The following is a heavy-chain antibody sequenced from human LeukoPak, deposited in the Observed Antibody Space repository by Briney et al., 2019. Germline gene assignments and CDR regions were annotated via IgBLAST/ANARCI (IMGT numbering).Heavy chain of an antibody. V-gene: IGHV5-51*01. Sequence: GESLKISCKGSGYSFANYWIGWVRQMPGKGLEWMGIIHPGDSDTRYSPSFQGQVTISADKSTSTAYVQWSSLKASDTAMYYCARTGVAAAVNYYYYYMDVWGKGTTVTVSS. CDR3: ARTGVAAAVNYYYYYMDV. CDR1: GYSFANYW. D-gene: IGHD6-13*01. CDR2: IHPGDSDT. J-gene: IGHJ6*03.